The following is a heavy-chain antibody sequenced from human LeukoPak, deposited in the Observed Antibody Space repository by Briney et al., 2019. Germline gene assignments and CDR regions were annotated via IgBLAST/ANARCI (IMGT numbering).Heavy chain of an antibody. J-gene: IGHJ4*02. CDR1: GGSISSGGYS. Sequence: SETLSLTCAVSGGSISSGGYSWSWIRQPPGTGLEWIGYIYHSGSTYYNPSLKSRVTISVDRSKNQFSLKLSSVTAADTAVYYCARVSSAGGSGSSNFDYWGQGTLVTVSS. V-gene: IGHV4-30-2*01. CDR2: IYHSGST. CDR3: ARVSSAGGSGSSNFDY. D-gene: IGHD3-10*01.